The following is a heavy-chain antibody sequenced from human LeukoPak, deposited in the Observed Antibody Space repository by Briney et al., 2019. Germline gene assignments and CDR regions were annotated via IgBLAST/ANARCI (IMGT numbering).Heavy chain of an antibody. CDR2: IYLGDSDT. V-gene: IGHV5-51*01. J-gene: IGHJ5*02. CDR1: GYSFTSDW. CDR3: ARRVNSGWYFDDH. Sequence: GESLKISCKGSGYSFTSDWIGWVRQMPGKGLERMGIIYLGDSDTRYSPSFQGQVTISADKSISTAYLQWSSLKASDTAMYYCARRVNSGWYFDDHWGQGTLVTVSS. D-gene: IGHD6-19*01.